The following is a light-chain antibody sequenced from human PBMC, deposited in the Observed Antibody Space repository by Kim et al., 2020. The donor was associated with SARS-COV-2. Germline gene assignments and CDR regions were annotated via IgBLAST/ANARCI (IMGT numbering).Light chain of an antibody. J-gene: IGKJ2*01. CDR1: ESVRSN. V-gene: IGKV3-15*01. Sequence: VSPGERATLSCRASESVRSNLAWYQQKPGQAPRLLIYGASSRATGIPARFSGSGSGTEFTLTISSLQSEDFAVYYCQQYSNWPPFTFGEGTKLEI. CDR3: QQYSNWPPFT. CDR2: GAS.